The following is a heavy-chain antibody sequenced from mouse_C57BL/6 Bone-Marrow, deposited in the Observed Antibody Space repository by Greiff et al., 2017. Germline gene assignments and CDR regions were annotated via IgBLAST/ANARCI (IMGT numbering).Heavy chain of an antibody. V-gene: IGHV5-2*01. CDR2: INSDGGST. CDR3: ARQDLFRTVVRFPFAY. J-gene: IGHJ3*01. CDR1: EYEFPSHD. D-gene: IGHD1-1*01. Sequence: EVQVVESGGGLVQPGESLKLSCESNEYEFPSHDMSWVRKTPEKRLELVAAINSDGGSTYYPDTMERRFIISRDNTKKTLYLQMSSLRSEDTALYYCARQDLFRTVVRFPFAYWGQGTLVTVSA.